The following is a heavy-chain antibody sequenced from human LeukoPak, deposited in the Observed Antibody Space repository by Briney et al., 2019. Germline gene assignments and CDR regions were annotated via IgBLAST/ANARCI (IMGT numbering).Heavy chain of an antibody. D-gene: IGHD3-22*01. CDR1: GGSISSYY. V-gene: IGHV4-59*12. J-gene: IGHJ4*02. Sequence: PSETLSLTCTVSGGSISSYYWSWIRQPPGKGLEWIGYIYHSGSTYYNPSLKSRVTISVDRSKNQFSLKLSSVTAADTAVYYCARGGLYYYDSSGYYSFDYWGQGTLVTVSS. CDR2: IYHSGST. CDR3: ARGGLYYYDSSGYYSFDY.